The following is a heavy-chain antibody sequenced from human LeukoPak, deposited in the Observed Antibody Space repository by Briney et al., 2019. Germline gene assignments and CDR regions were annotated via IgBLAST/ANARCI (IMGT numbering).Heavy chain of an antibody. V-gene: IGHV3-30*03. CDR2: ISYDGTST. J-gene: IGHJ6*02. CDR3: ARSVATISKGMDV. D-gene: IGHD5-12*01. CDR1: GFNLSTYG. Sequence: PGGSLRLSCAASGFNLSTYGMHWVRQTPGKGLEGVALISYDGTSTFYVDSVKGRFTISRDTSKNTVYLQVNSLRAEDTAVYYCARSVATISKGMDVWGHGTTVTVSS.